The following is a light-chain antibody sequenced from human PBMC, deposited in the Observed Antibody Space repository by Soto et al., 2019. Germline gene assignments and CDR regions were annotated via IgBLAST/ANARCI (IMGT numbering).Light chain of an antibody. CDR3: CSYVGARTYV. CDR2: EGN. Sequence: QSALTQPSSVSGSPGQSIIISCIVGVSDVGSFGHVSWYQPHNSQVHKLIIYEGNKRPSGVSSRFSGSKSGNTASLTIYGLQAEDEADYYCCSYVGARTYVFGAGTKVTVL. CDR1: VSDVGSFGH. V-gene: IGLV2-23*01. J-gene: IGLJ1*01.